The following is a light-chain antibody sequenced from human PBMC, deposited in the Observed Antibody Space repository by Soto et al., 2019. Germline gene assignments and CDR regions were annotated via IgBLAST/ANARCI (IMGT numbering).Light chain of an antibody. CDR1: QSISSY. Sequence: DIQMTQSPSSLSASVGDRVTITCRASQSISSYLNWYQQKPGKAPKLLICAASSLQSGVPSRFSGSGSGTDFTLTISSLQPEDFATYYCQQSYSTPRTFGQGTKV. CDR2: AAS. J-gene: IGKJ1*01. CDR3: QQSYSTPRT. V-gene: IGKV1-39*01.